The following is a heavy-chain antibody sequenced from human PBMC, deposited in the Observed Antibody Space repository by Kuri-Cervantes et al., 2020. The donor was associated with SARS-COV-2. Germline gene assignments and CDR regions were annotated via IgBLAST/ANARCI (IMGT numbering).Heavy chain of an antibody. Sequence: GGSLRLSCAASGFTFSSYSMNWVRQAPGKGLEWVSNIFPSGSTKYYADSVKGRFTISRGNAKNSLYLQMSSLRAEDTAVYYCARDLRLGKSLDYWGQGTLVTVSS. D-gene: IGHD7-27*01. J-gene: IGHJ4*02. CDR2: IFPSGSTK. V-gene: IGHV3-48*04. CDR3: ARDLRLGKSLDY. CDR1: GFTFSSYS.